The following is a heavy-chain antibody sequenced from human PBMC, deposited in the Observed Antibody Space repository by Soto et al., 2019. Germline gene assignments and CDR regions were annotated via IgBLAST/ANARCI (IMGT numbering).Heavy chain of an antibody. CDR2: ISAYNGNT. D-gene: IGHD3-3*01. CDR1: GYTFTSYG. Sequence: ASVKVSCKASGYTFTSYGINWVRQAPGQGLEWMGWISAYNGNTNYAQKLQGRVTMTTDTSTSTAYMELRSLRSDDTAVYYCARGYYDFWSGYYYFDYWGQGTLVTVSS. CDR3: ARGYYDFWSGYYYFDY. V-gene: IGHV1-18*01. J-gene: IGHJ4*02.